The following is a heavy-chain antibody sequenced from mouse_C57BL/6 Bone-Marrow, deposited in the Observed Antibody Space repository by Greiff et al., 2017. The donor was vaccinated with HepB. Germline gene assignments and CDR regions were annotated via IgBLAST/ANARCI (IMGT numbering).Heavy chain of an antibody. J-gene: IGHJ2*01. Sequence: VQLQQPGAELVKPGASVKMSCKASGYTFTSYWITWVKQRPGQGLEWIGDIYPGSGSTNYNEKFKSKATLTVDTSSSTAYMQLSSLTSEDSAVYDCAKYYGSSYYFDYWGQGTTLTVSS. D-gene: IGHD1-1*01. CDR2: IYPGSGST. V-gene: IGHV1-55*01. CDR1: GYTFTSYW. CDR3: AKYYGSSYYFDY.